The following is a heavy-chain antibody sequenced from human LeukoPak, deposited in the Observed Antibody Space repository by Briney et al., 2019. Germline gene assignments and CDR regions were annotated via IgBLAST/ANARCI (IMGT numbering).Heavy chain of an antibody. J-gene: IGHJ5*02. D-gene: IGHD3/OR15-3a*01. CDR1: GFTFSSYS. CDR3: ARAVMFFSTSRYDWFVL. Sequence: GGSLRLSCAASGFTFSSYSMNWVRQAPGKGLEWVSSISSSSSYIYYADSVKGRFTISRDNAKNSLYLQMNSLRAEDTAVYLCARAVMFFSTSRYDWFVLSGQGTLVTVSS. V-gene: IGHV3-21*01. CDR2: ISSSSSYI.